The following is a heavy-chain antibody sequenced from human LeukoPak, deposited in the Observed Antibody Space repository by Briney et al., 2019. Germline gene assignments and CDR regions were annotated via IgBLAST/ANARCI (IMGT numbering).Heavy chain of an antibody. D-gene: IGHD6-19*01. CDR1: GFIFDDYA. CDR3: ARQWLNAFDI. CDR2: ISWNSGSI. V-gene: IGHV3-9*01. Sequence: GGSLRLSCAASGFIFDDYAMHWVRQAPGKGLEWVSGISWNSGSIGYADSVKGRFTISRDNAKNSLYLQMNSLRAEDTALYYCARQWLNAFDIWGQGAMVTVSS. J-gene: IGHJ3*02.